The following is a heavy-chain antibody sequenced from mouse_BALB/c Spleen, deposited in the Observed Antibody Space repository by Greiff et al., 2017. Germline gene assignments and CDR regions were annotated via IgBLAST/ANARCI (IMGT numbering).Heavy chain of an antibody. CDR2: IYPGDGDT. V-gene: IGHV1-82*01. CDR3: ARGDGYYAMDY. J-gene: IGHJ4*01. CDR1: GYAFSSSW. Sequence: VKLMESGPELVKPGASVKISCKASGYAFSSSWMNWVKQRPGQGLEWIGRIYPGDGDTNYNGKFKGKATLTADKSSSTAYMQLSSLTSVDSAVYFCARGDGYYAMDYWGQGTSVTVSS. D-gene: IGHD2-3*01.